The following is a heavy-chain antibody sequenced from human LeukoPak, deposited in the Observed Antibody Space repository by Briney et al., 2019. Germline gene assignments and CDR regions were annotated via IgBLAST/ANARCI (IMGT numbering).Heavy chain of an antibody. CDR1: GYTFTTYS. CDR2: ISAYNGNT. J-gene: IGHJ1*01. V-gene: IGHV1-18*01. Sequence: ASLKVSCKASGYTFTTYSINWVRQAPGQGLEWMGWISAYNGNTKYAQKVQGRVTMTTDTSTSTAYMELRSLRSDDTAVYYCARTYGDNAECFQHWGQGTLVTVSS. D-gene: IGHD4-17*01. CDR3: ARTYGDNAECFQH.